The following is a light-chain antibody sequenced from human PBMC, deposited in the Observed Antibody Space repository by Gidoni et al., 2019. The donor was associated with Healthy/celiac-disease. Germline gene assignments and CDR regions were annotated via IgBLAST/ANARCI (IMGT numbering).Light chain of an antibody. CDR3: QQRSNWPPV. Sequence: EIVLIQSPATLSLSPGERATLSCRASQSVSSYLAWYQQKPGQAPRLLIYDASNRATGIPARFSGSGSGTDFTLTISSLEPEDFAVYYCQQRSNWPPVFGQGTKLEIK. CDR2: DAS. CDR1: QSVSSY. J-gene: IGKJ2*01. V-gene: IGKV3-11*01.